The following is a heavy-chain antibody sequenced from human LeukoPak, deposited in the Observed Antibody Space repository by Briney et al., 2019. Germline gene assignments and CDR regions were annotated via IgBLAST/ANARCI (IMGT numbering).Heavy chain of an antibody. CDR2: ISSSSSYI. V-gene: IGHV3-21*01. J-gene: IGHJ6*03. Sequence: PGGSLRLSCAASGFTFSSYSMNWVRQAPGKGLEWVSSISSSSSYIYYADSVKGRFTISRDNAKNSLYLQMNSLRAEDTAVYYCASFPSSGWRLYYYYMDVWGKGTTVTISS. D-gene: IGHD6-19*01. CDR3: ASFPSSGWRLYYYYMDV. CDR1: GFTFSSYS.